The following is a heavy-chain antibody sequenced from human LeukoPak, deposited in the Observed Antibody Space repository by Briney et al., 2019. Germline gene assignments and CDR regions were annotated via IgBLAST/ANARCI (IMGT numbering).Heavy chain of an antibody. CDR1: GGTFSSYA. D-gene: IGHD3-3*01. CDR2: IIPILGIA. J-gene: IGHJ4*02. V-gene: IGHV1-69*04. Sequence: SVKVSCKASGGTFSSYAISWVRQAPGQGLEWVGRIIPILGIANYAQKFQGRVTITADKSTSTAYMELSSLRSEDTAVYYCARFVDFWSGSYFDYWGQGTLVTVSS. CDR3: ARFVDFWSGSYFDY.